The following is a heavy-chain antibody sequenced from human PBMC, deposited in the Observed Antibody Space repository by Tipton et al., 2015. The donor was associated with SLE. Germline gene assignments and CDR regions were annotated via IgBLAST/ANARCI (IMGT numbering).Heavy chain of an antibody. D-gene: IGHD3-3*02. V-gene: IGHV4-59*01. CDR3: ARARLIYYFDF. J-gene: IGHJ4*02. CDR1: GGSITSYY. Sequence: TLSLTCTVSGGSITSYYWNWIRQPPGKGLEWIGYIYYSGRTNYNPSLKSRVTMSVDTSKNQISLKLTSVIAADTAVYYCARARLIYYFDFWGQGTLVTVSS. CDR2: IYYSGRT.